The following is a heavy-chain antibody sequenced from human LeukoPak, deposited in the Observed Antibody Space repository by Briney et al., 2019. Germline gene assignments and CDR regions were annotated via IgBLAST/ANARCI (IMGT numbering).Heavy chain of an antibody. CDR1: GFTVSSNY. Sequence: GGSLRLSCAASGFTVSSNYMTWVRQAPGKGLEWVSVIYSGGSTYYSDSVKGRFTISRDNSKNTLYLQMDSLRAEDTAVYYCARAVGDAFDIWGQGTMVTVSS. V-gene: IGHV3-53*01. CDR2: IYSGGST. CDR3: ARAVGDAFDI. D-gene: IGHD2-15*01. J-gene: IGHJ3*02.